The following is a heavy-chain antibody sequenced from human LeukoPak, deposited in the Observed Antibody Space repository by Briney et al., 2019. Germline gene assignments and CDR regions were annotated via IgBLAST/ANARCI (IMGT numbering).Heavy chain of an antibody. Sequence: GGSLRLSCAASGFTLSDYYMSWIRQAPGKGLEWVSYISSGGRTIYYADSVKGRFTISRDNAKNSLYLQMNSLRAEDTAVYYCAIRSSRWYFHYWGQGTLVTVSS. CDR3: AIRSSRWYFHY. CDR2: ISSGGRTI. D-gene: IGHD2-2*01. J-gene: IGHJ4*02. V-gene: IGHV3-11*01. CDR1: GFTLSDYY.